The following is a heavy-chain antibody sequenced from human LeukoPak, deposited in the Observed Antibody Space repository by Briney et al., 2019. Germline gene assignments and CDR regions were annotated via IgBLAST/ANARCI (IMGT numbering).Heavy chain of an antibody. D-gene: IGHD3-9*01. Sequence: ASVKVSCKASGYTFTSYGISWVRQAPGQGLEWMGWISAYNGNTNYAQKLQGRVPMTTDTSTSTAYMELRSLRSDDTAVYYCARDRPVRYFDWLLSSRFDYWGQGTLVTVSS. J-gene: IGHJ4*02. CDR2: ISAYNGNT. CDR1: GYTFTSYG. V-gene: IGHV1-18*01. CDR3: ARDRPVRYFDWLLSSRFDY.